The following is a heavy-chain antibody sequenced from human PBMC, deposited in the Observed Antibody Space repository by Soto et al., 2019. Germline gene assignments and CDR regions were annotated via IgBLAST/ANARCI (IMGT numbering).Heavy chain of an antibody. Sequence: SETLSLTCTVSGGFVSSGSYYWSWIRQPPGKGLEWIGYIYYSGSTNYNPSLKSRVTISVDTSKNQFSLKLSSVTAADTAVYYCARDASPKANFLDYWGQGTLVTVSS. CDR2: IYYSGST. J-gene: IGHJ4*02. V-gene: IGHV4-61*01. D-gene: IGHD1-1*01. CDR3: ARDASPKANFLDY. CDR1: GGFVSSGSYY.